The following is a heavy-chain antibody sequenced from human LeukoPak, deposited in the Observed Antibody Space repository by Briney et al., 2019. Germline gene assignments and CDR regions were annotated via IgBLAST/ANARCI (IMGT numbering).Heavy chain of an antibody. V-gene: IGHV1-69*06. CDR2: IIPIFGTA. J-gene: IGHJ6*02. CDR3: ARDRGAVAGTATNYYYYYGMDV. CDR1: GGTFSSYA. Sequence: ASVKVSCKASGGTFSSYAISWVRQAPGQGLEWMGGIIPIFGTANYAQKFQGRVTITADKSTSTAYMELSSLRSEDTAVYYCARDRGAVAGTATNYYYYYGMDVWGQGTTVTVSS. D-gene: IGHD6-19*01.